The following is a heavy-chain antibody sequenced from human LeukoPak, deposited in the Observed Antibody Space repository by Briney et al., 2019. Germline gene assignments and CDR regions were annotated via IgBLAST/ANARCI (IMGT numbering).Heavy chain of an antibody. V-gene: IGHV4-39*07. CDR2: IYYSGST. Sequence: SETLSLTCTVSGGSISSYYWSWIRQPPGKGLEWIGSIYYSGSTYYNPSLKSRVTISVDTSKNQFSLKLSSVTAADTAVYYCATEGSPDAFDIWGQGTMVTVSS. CDR3: ATEGSPDAFDI. D-gene: IGHD1-26*01. CDR1: GGSISSYY. J-gene: IGHJ3*02.